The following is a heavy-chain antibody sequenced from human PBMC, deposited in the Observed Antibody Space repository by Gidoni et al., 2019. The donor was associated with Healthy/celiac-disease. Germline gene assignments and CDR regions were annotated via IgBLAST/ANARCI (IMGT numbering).Heavy chain of an antibody. CDR2: IYPGDSDT. D-gene: IGHD3-3*01. Sequence: EVQLVQSVAEVNKPGESLKISCQGSGYCFTSYWIGWVRQMPGKGLGWMGIIYPGDSDTRYSPSFQGQVTISADKSISTAYLQWSSLKASDTAMYYCARLLVDFWSGYYYFDYWGQGTLVTVSS. J-gene: IGHJ4*02. V-gene: IGHV5-51*01. CDR3: ARLLVDFWSGYYYFDY. CDR1: GYCFTSYW.